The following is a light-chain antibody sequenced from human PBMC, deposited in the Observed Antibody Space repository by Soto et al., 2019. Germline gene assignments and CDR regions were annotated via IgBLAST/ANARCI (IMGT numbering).Light chain of an antibody. Sequence: IQMTQCPSTLSASVGDRVTITCRASQSISDLLAWYQQKPGEAPKLLIYKASSLESGVPSRFSGSGSGTQFSLTISSLQPDDFATYYCQQYDNYSPFGGGTKVEI. CDR2: KAS. CDR1: QSISDL. J-gene: IGKJ4*02. V-gene: IGKV1-5*03. CDR3: QQYDNYSP.